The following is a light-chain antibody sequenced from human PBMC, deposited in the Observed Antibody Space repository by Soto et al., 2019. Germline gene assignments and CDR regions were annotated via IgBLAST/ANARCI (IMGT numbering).Light chain of an antibody. J-gene: IGKJ1*01. V-gene: IGKV1-5*01. CDR3: KQYNNYSK. Sequence: DIQITQSPSSLSASIGDRVTSTCRASQSISDWLAWFQLKPGKAPKLLIYDASSLESGVPSRFSGSGSGTEFTLTISSLQPDDFATYYCKQYNNYSKFGQGTKVDIK. CDR1: QSISDW. CDR2: DAS.